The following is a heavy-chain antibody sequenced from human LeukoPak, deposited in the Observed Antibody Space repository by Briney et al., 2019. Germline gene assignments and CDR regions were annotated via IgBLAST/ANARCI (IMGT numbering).Heavy chain of an antibody. Sequence: GESLKISCKGSGYSFPSYWIGWVRQMPGKGLEWMGIIYPGDSDTRYSPSFQGQVTISADKSTSTAYLQWSSLKASDTAMYYCARHLVVPAANWFDPWGQGTLVTVSS. CDR3: ARHLVVPAANWFDP. CDR1: GYSFPSYW. V-gene: IGHV5-51*01. J-gene: IGHJ5*02. D-gene: IGHD2-2*01. CDR2: IYPGDSDT.